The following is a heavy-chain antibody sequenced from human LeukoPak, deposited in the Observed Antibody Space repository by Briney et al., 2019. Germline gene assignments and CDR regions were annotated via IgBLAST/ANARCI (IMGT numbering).Heavy chain of an antibody. J-gene: IGHJ4*02. V-gene: IGHV3-48*01. Sequence: EGSLRLSCAASGFAYNNYGMDWVRQAPGKGLEWVSYISSNSKTVNYADSVKGRFTISRDNARDSLYLQMNSLTVEDTAVYYCARGGAARPDYWGQGTQVTVSS. CDR1: GFAYNNYG. CDR3: ARGGAARPDY. D-gene: IGHD6-6*01. CDR2: ISSNSKTV.